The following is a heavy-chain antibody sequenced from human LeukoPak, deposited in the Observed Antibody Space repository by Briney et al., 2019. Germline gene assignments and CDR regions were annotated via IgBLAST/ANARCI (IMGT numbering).Heavy chain of an antibody. CDR3: ARARGSGSYYGHDYYYYYYMDV. CDR2: ISAYNGNT. CDR1: GYTFTSYG. J-gene: IGHJ6*03. D-gene: IGHD3-10*01. V-gene: IGHV1-18*01. Sequence: ASVKVPCKASGYTFTSYGISWVRQAPGQGLEWMGWISAYNGNTNYAQKLQGRVTMTTDTSTSTAYMELRSLRSEDTAVYYCARARGSGSYYGHDYYYYYYMDVWGQGTTVTVSS.